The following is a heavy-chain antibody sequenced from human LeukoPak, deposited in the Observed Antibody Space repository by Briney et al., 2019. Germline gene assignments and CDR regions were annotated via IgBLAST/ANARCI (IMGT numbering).Heavy chain of an antibody. CDR1: GGSISSGSYY. V-gene: IGHV4-61*02. D-gene: IGHD2-15*01. CDR3: ASGCSGGSCYSLDYYYYYYMDV. CDR2: IYTSGST. J-gene: IGHJ6*03. Sequence: SQTLSLTCTVSGGSISSGSYYGSWIRQPAGKGLEWIGRIYTSGSTNYNPSLKSRVTISVDTSKNQFSLKLSSVTAADTAVYYCASGCSGGSCYSLDYYYYYYMDVWGKGTTVTVSS.